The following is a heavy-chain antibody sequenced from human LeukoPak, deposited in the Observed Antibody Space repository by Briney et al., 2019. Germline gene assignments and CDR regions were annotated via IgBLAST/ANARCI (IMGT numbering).Heavy chain of an antibody. V-gene: IGHV3-23*01. J-gene: IGHJ4*02. CDR1: GFIFSTYA. Sequence: GGSLRLSCTASGFIFSTYAMSWVRQAPGQGLEWVSAISGSGGSTCYADSVKGRFTISRDDSKNTLNLQMNSLRAEDTAVYYCAKGKWGSGHQPFDYWGQGIQVTVSS. D-gene: IGHD2-15*01. CDR3: AKGKWGSGHQPFDY. CDR2: ISGSGGST.